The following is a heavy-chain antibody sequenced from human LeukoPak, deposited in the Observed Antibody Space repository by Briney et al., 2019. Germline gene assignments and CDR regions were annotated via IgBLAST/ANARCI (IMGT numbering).Heavy chain of an antibody. Sequence: SETLSLTCTVSGGSISSNYWSWIRQPPGKGLEWIGYIYYSGSTNYNPSLKSRVTVSVDTSKNQFSLKLSSVTAADPAVYYCARGGTYYHDSSGYLGGQGTLGTGSP. V-gene: IGHV4-59*01. D-gene: IGHD3-22*01. CDR1: GGSISSNY. CDR2: IYYSGST. CDR3: ARGGTYYHDSSGYL. J-gene: IGHJ4*02.